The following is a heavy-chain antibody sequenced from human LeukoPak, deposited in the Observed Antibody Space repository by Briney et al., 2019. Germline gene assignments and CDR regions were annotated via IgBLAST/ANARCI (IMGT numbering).Heavy chain of an antibody. V-gene: IGHV4-30-2*01. D-gene: IGHD3-10*01. CDR1: GGSISSGGYS. Sequence: SETLSLTCAVSGGSISSGGYSWIWIRQPPGKGLEWIGYFYHSGSTYYNPSLKSRVTISVDRSKNQFSLKLTSVTAADTAVYCCASTRGDYYYGMDVWGQGTTVTVSS. J-gene: IGHJ6*02. CDR3: ASTRGDYYYGMDV. CDR2: FYHSGST.